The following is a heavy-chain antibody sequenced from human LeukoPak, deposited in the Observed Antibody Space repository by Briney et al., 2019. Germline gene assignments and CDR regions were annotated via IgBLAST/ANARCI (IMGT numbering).Heavy chain of an antibody. D-gene: IGHD3-9*01. CDR3: ARASRGFRDYDILTGYQVPDY. Sequence: SQTLSLTCAVSGGSISSGGYSWSWIRQPPGKGLEWIGYIYHSGSTYYNPSLKSRVTISVDTSKNQFSLKLSSVTAADTAVYYCARASRGFRDYDILTGYQVPDYWGQGTLVTVSS. J-gene: IGHJ4*02. CDR2: IYHSGST. CDR1: GGSISSGGYS. V-gene: IGHV4-30-2*01.